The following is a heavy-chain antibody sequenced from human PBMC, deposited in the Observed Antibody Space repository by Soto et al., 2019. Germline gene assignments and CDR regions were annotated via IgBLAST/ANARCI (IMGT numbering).Heavy chain of an antibody. CDR3: PHRITAAGGRDY. D-gene: IGHD3-16*01. V-gene: IGHV2-5*02. Sequence: QITLKESGPTLVKPTQTLTLTCTFSGFSLSTSGVGVGWIRQPPGKALEWLALTYWGDDKRYSTPSLKSRLTITKGTSKTQVVLTIPNLNPEDTATSYCPHRITAAGGRDYWGTGALVTVS. J-gene: IGHJ4*02. CDR2: TYWGDDK. CDR1: GFSLSTSGVG.